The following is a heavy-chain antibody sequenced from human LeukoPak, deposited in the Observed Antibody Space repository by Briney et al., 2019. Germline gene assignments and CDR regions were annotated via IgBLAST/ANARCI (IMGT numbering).Heavy chain of an antibody. CDR3: ASRGFGDYGLDY. D-gene: IGHD4-17*01. CDR1: GGSFSGYY. CDR2: INHSGST. J-gene: IGHJ4*02. V-gene: IGHV4-34*01. Sequence: SETLSLTCAVYGGSFSGYYWSWIRQPPGKGLEWIGEINHSGSTNYNPSLKSRVTISVDTSKNQFSLKLSSVTAADTAVYYCASRGFGDYGLDYWGQGTLVTVSS.